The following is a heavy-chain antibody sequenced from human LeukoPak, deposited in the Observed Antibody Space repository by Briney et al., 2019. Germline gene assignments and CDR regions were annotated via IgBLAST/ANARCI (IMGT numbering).Heavy chain of an antibody. J-gene: IGHJ4*02. D-gene: IGHD7-27*01. CDR3: ARVPLNWGPFDY. CDR2: INPSGGST. Sequence: ASVKASCKASGYTFTSYYMHWVRQAPGQGLEWMGIINPSGGSTSYAQKFQGRVTMTRDTSTSTVYMELSSLRSEDTAVYYCARVPLNWGPFDYWGQGTLVTVSS. CDR1: GYTFTSYY. V-gene: IGHV1-46*01.